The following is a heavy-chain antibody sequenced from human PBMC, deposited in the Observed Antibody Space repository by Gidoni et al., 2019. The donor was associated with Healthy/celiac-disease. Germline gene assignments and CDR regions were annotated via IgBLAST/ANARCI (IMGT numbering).Heavy chain of an antibody. J-gene: IGHJ6*02. CDR2: ISSNGGST. Sequence: EVQLVASGGGLVQPGGSLRLSCSASGFTFSSYAMHWVRQAPGKGLEYVSAISSNGGSTYYADSVKGRFTISRDNSKNTLYLQMSSLRAEDTAVYYCVKDVVQQFGELLSPLYYYGMDVWGQGTTVTVSS. V-gene: IGHV3-64D*06. CDR1: GFTFSSYA. D-gene: IGHD3-10*01. CDR3: VKDVVQQFGELLSPLYYYGMDV.